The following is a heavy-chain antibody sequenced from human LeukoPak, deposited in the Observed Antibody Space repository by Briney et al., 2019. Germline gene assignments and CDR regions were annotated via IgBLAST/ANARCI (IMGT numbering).Heavy chain of an antibody. D-gene: IGHD6-19*01. CDR3: ARRVAGPNNWFDP. Sequence: GESLKISCKGSGYSFTSYWIGWVRQMPGKGLEWMGIIYPGDSETTYSPSFQGQVTISADKSISTAYLQWSSLKGSDTAMYYCARRVAGPNNWFDPWGQGTLVTVSS. CDR1: GYSFTSYW. CDR2: IYPGDSET. J-gene: IGHJ5*02. V-gene: IGHV5-51*01.